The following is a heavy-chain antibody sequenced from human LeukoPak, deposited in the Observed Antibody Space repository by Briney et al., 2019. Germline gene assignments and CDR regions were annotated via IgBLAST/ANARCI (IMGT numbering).Heavy chain of an antibody. CDR2: VHYSGST. CDR1: GGSISSYY. D-gene: IGHD6-13*01. J-gene: IGHJ4*02. Sequence: SETLSLTCTVSGGSISSYYWTWIRQPPGKGLEWIGYVHYSGSTNYNPSLKSRVTISADTSKNQFSLKLSSVTAADTAVYYCARRARATAGGDYFDYWGQGTLVTVSS. V-gene: IGHV4-59*08. CDR3: ARRARATAGGDYFDY.